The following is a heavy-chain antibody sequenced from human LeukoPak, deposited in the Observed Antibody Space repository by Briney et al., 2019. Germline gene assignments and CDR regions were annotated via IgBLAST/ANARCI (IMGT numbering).Heavy chain of an antibody. CDR3: ARYSSSWYQTLGFDY. J-gene: IGHJ4*02. V-gene: IGHV4-59*01. D-gene: IGHD6-13*01. CDR2: IYYSGST. Sequence: SETLSLTCTVSGGSISSYYWSWIRQPPGKGLEWIGYIYYSGSTNYNPSLKSRVTISVDTSKNQFSLKLSSVTAADTAVYYCARYSSSWYQTLGFDYWGQGTLVTVSS. CDR1: GGSISSYY.